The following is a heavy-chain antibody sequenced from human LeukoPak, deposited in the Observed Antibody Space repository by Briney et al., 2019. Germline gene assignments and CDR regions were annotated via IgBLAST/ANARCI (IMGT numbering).Heavy chain of an antibody. Sequence: ASVKVSCKASGYTFTSYDINWVRQATGQGLEWMGWMNPNSGNTGYAQKFQGRVTITRNTSISTAYMELSSLRSEDTAVYYCARDHLYCSGGSCYWDNQLYNWFDPWGQGTLVTVSS. CDR2: MNPNSGNT. CDR1: GYTFTSYD. D-gene: IGHD2-15*01. J-gene: IGHJ5*02. CDR3: ARDHLYCSGGSCYWDNQLYNWFDP. V-gene: IGHV1-8*03.